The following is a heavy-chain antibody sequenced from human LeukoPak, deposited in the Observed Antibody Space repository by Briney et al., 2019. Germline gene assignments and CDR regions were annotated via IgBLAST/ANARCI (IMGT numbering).Heavy chain of an antibody. CDR1: GFTFSSYA. V-gene: IGHV3-30*04. J-gene: IGHJ4*02. Sequence: GGSLRLSCAASGFTFSSYAMHWVRQAPGKGLEWVAVISHDGGNKYYADSVKGRFTISRDDSKNTLYLQMNSLRAEDTAVYYCSRDASHFFDYWGQGTLVTVSS. D-gene: IGHD3-3*02. CDR2: ISHDGGNK. CDR3: SRDASHFFDY.